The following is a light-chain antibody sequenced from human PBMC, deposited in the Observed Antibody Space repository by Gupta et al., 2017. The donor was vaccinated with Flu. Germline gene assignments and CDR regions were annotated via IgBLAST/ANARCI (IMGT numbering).Light chain of an antibody. V-gene: IGLV5-45*02. CDR1: SGINVGTYR. CDR3: MIWHISAWV. CDR2: YKSDSDK. J-gene: IGLJ3*02. Sequence: QAVLTQPSSLSASPGASASLTCTLRSGINVGTYRIYWYLTKPGSPPQYLLRYKSDSDKQQGSGVPGRFSGSKDASSDTVMLLVSRLRSEADSYYYCMIWHISAWVFGGGTKLTVL.